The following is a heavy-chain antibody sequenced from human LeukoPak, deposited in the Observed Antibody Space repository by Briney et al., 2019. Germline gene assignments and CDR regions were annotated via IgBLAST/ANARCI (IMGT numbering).Heavy chain of an antibody. V-gene: IGHV3-30*02. Sequence: SGGSLRLSCTASEITFSNYGMHWVRQAPGKGLEWVAFIQYDGNNKYYADSVKGRFTISRDNSKNTLYLQMNSLRGDDTAVYYCAKIDSTGYYYDNWGQGTLVTVSS. CDR1: EITFSNYG. D-gene: IGHD3-22*01. CDR3: AKIDSTGYYYDN. CDR2: IQYDGNNK. J-gene: IGHJ4*02.